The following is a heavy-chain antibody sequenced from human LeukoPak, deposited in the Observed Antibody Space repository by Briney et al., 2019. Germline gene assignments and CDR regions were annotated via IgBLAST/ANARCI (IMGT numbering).Heavy chain of an antibody. CDR3: ATSGPGYYYGMDV. CDR2: IYYSGYT. D-gene: IGHD2-15*01. Sequence: SETLSLTCTVSAGSFISSSHHWGWIRQLPGKGLEWIGSIYYSGYTYHNPSLESRVTMSVDTSKNQFSLKLTSVTAADTAVYYCATSGPGYYYGMDVWGQGTTVTVSS. V-gene: IGHV4-39*01. J-gene: IGHJ6*02. CDR1: AGSFISSSHH.